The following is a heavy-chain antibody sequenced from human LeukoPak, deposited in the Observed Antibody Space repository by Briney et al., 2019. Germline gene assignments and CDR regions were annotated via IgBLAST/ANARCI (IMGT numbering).Heavy chain of an antibody. CDR3: ARDVEMATTYYYYGMDV. D-gene: IGHD5-24*01. V-gene: IGHV3-30*03. J-gene: IGHJ6*02. CDR1: GFTFSSYG. CDR2: ISYDGSNK. Sequence: GRSLRLSCAASGFTFSSYGMHWVRQAPGKGLEWVAVISYDGSNKYYADSVKGRFTISRDNSKNTLYLQMNSLRAEDTAEYYCARDVEMATTYYYYGMDVWGQGTTVTVSS.